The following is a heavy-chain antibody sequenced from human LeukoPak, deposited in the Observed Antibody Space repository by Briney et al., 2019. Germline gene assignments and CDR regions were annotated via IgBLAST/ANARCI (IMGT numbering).Heavy chain of an antibody. CDR1: GGSFSGYY. J-gene: IGHJ5*02. D-gene: IGHD6-6*01. Sequence: SETLSLTCAVYGGSFSGYYWSWIRQPPGKGLEWIGEINHSGSTNYNPSLKSRVTISVDTSKNQFSLKLSSVTAADMAVYYCARGVRLQRSSYNWFDPWGQGTLVTVSS. CDR2: INHSGST. V-gene: IGHV4-34*01. CDR3: ARGVRLQRSSYNWFDP.